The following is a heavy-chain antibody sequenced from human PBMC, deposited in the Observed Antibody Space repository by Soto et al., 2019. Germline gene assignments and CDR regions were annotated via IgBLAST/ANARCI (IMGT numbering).Heavy chain of an antibody. CDR2: FGGGAGRT. CDR3: VKSRSTFFYYGLDV. J-gene: IGHJ6*02. CDR1: GFTFSRFP. D-gene: IGHD2-2*01. Sequence: EEQLLESGGGLVQPGGSLRLSCAASGFTFSRFPMSWVRQAPGKGLEWVSGFGGGAGRTFYADSVKGRCTISRDTSKDTLFLELNSLTAEDTGVYYCVKSRSTFFYYGLDVWGQGTTVTVSS. V-gene: IGHV3-23*01.